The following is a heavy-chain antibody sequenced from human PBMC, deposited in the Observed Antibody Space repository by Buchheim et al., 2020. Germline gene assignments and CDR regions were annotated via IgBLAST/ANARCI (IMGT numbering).Heavy chain of an antibody. CDR1: GCTFRSYA. CDR3: ARGEAGPAAPIDY. J-gene: IGHJ4*02. V-gene: IGHV1-69*01. CDR2: IIPIFGTA. D-gene: IGHD2-2*01. Sequence: QVQLVQSGAEVKKPGSSVKVSCKASGCTFRSYAIIWVRQAPGPGLEWMGGIIPIFGTANYAQKFQGRVTITADESTRTAYMELSSLRSEETAVYYCARGEAGPAAPIDYWGQGTL.